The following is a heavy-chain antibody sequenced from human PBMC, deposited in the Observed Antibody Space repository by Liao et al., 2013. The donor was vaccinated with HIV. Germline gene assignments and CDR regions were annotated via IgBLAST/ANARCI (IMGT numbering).Heavy chain of an antibody. J-gene: IGHJ4*02. V-gene: IGHV4-59*12. CDR1: GGSISSYY. Sequence: QVQLQESGPGLVKPSETLSLTCTVSGGSISSYYWSWIRQPPGKGLEWIGYIYYTGSTNYNPSLKSRVTISVDTSKNQFSLMLSSVTAADTAVYYCARVRRNYSYCFDYWGQGTLVTVSS. CDR3: ARVRRNYSYCFDY. D-gene: IGHD1-7*01. CDR2: IYYTGST.